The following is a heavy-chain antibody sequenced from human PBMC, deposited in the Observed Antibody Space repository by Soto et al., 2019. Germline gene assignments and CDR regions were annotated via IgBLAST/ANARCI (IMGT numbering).Heavy chain of an antibody. Sequence: SETLSLTCAVSGDSITSSYWSWLRQPPGKGLEWIADIHHSGVTNYNPSLKSRVIISLDRSKNQFSLQLNSMTAADTAVYYCARETYGDYVGYFDPWGQGTLVTVSS. CDR3: ARETYGDYVGYFDP. J-gene: IGHJ5*02. V-gene: IGHV4-4*02. CDR2: IHHSGVT. D-gene: IGHD4-17*01. CDR1: GDSITSSYW.